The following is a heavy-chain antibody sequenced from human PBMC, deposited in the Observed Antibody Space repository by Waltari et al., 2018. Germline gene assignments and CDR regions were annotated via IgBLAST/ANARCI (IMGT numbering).Heavy chain of an antibody. CDR1: GFTLSSYW. CDR2: IMTDGSEE. V-gene: IGHV3-7*01. Sequence: EVQLVESGGGLVQPGGSLRLSCAASGFTLSSYWMSWVRRAPGKGLEGVANIMTDGSEEYYVDSVRGRFTISRDNAKNALFLQMNSLRPEDTAVYYCARDQWFAFDIWGQGTMVTVSS. D-gene: IGHD3-22*01. J-gene: IGHJ3*02. CDR3: ARDQWFAFDI.